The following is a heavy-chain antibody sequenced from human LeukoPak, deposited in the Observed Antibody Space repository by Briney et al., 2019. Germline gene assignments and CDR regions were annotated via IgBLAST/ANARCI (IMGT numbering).Heavy chain of an antibody. D-gene: IGHD3-22*01. CDR3: ARPGTNYDSSGYLPH. CDR2: ISSRTTYI. Sequence: AGGSLRLSCAASEFTLSSYSMNWVRQAPGKGLEWVSSISSRTTYIFYADSVKGRFTISRDNAKNSLDLQMNSLRAEDTALYYCARPGTNYDSSGYLPHWGQGTLVTVSS. J-gene: IGHJ4*02. V-gene: IGHV3-21*04. CDR1: EFTLSSYS.